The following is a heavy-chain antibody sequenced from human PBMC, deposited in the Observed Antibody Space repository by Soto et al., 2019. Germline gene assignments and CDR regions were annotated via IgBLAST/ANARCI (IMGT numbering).Heavy chain of an antibody. Sequence: EVQLVESGGGLVQPGGSLKLSCAASGFTFSDSAMHWVRQASGKGLEWVGRIRSKVNTYATAYAASVKGRFTISRDDSTNTAYLQMNSLKTEDTAVYYCTRRRDWTAMDPLDYWGQGTLVTVSS. CDR1: GFTFSDSA. CDR3: TRRRDWTAMDPLDY. D-gene: IGHD5-18*01. V-gene: IGHV3-73*02. CDR2: IRSKVNTYAT. J-gene: IGHJ4*02.